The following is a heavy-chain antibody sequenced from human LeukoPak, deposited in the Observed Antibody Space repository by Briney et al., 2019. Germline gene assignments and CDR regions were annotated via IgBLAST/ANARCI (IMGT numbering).Heavy chain of an antibody. CDR3: AKVSGASSGPFDI. CDR2: ISYDGSNK. Sequence: QPGGSLRLSCAASGFTFSSYGMHWVRQAPGKGLEWVAVISYDGSNKYYADSVKGRFTISRDNSKNTLYLQMNSLRAEDTAVYYCAKVSGASSGPFDIWGQGTMVTVSS. V-gene: IGHV3-30*18. J-gene: IGHJ3*02. CDR1: GFTFSSYG. D-gene: IGHD3-22*01.